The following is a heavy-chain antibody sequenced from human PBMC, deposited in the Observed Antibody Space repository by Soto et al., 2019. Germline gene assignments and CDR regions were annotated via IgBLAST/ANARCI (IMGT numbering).Heavy chain of an antibody. V-gene: IGHV3-30-3*01. CDR3: ARDRAYCSGGSCYGLVRFTAFDI. CDR1: GFTFSSYA. CDR2: ISYDGSNK. Sequence: GGSLRLSCAASGFTFSSYAMHWVRQAPGKGLEWVAVISYDGSNKYYADSVKGRFTISRDNSKNTLYLQMNSLRAEDTAVYYCARDRAYCSGGSCYGLVRFTAFDIWGQGTMVTVSS. J-gene: IGHJ3*02. D-gene: IGHD2-15*01.